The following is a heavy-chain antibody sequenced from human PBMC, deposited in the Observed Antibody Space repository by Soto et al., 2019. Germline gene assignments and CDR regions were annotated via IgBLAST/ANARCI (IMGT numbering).Heavy chain of an antibody. J-gene: IGHJ3*02. CDR3: ASEWEPHDAFDI. CDR1: GFTFSSYW. D-gene: IGHD1-26*01. CDR2: IKQDGSEK. Sequence: EVQLVESGGGLVQPGGSLRLSCAASGFTFSSYWMSWVRQAPGKGLEWVANIKQDGSEKYYVDSVKGRFTISRDNAKNSLYLQMNSLRAEDTALYYCASEWEPHDAFDISGQGTMVTVSS. V-gene: IGHV3-7*03.